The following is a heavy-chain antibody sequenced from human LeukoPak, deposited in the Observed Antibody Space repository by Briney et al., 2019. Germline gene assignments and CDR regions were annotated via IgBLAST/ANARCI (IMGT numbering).Heavy chain of an antibody. CDR1: GFTISSNS. CDR2: ISSSGTSV. CDR3: ARGDDGDSAIDY. V-gene: IGHV3-21*01. D-gene: IGHD4-17*01. J-gene: IGHJ4*02. Sequence: GGSQRLSCAASGFTISSNSMNWVRQAPGKGLEWVSSISSSGTSVFYVDSLKGRFTIPRDNAKNSLYLQMNSLRAEDTAVYYCARGDDGDSAIDYWGQGTLVTVSS.